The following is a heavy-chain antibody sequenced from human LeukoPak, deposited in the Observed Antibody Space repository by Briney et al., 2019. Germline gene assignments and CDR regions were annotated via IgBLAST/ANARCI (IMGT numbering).Heavy chain of an antibody. CDR3: AKVAIFGVIREDYFDY. V-gene: IGHV1-2*02. D-gene: IGHD3-3*01. CDR2: INPNSGAT. J-gene: IGHJ4*02. CDR1: GYTFTGYY. Sequence: ASVKVSCKASGYTFTGYYTHWVRQAPGQGLEWMGWINPNSGATNYAQKFQGRVTMTRGTSISTAYMELSRLRSDDTAVYYCAKVAIFGVIREDYFDYWGQGTLVTVSS.